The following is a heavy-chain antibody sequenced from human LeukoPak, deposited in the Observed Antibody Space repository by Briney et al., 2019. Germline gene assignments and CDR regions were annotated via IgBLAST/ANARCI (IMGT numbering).Heavy chain of an antibody. CDR3: ARDVRYHFDY. CDR1: GFIFSNYW. D-gene: IGHD3-16*02. J-gene: IGHJ4*02. CDR2: IKQDGSEK. V-gene: IGHV3-7*01. Sequence: GGSLRPSCAASGFIFSNYWMNWVRQAPGKGLEWVANIKQDGSEKNYVDSVKGRFTISRDNAKNPLYLQMNSLRAEDTAVYYCARDVRYHFDYWGQGTLVTVSS.